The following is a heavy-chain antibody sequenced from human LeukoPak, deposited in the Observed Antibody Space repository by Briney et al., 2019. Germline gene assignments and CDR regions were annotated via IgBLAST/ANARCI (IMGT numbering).Heavy chain of an antibody. V-gene: IGHV4-59*01. Sequence: SSGTLSLTCSVSGGSISTSYWIWIRQPPGKGLEWIGYIYNSGSTNYNPSFKSRVTISVDMSKNQFSLKLSSVTAADTAVYYCARPKYADYDWPDWYFDLWGRGTLVTVSS. D-gene: IGHD4-17*01. CDR2: IYNSGST. CDR1: GGSISTSY. CDR3: ARPKYADYDWPDWYFDL. J-gene: IGHJ2*01.